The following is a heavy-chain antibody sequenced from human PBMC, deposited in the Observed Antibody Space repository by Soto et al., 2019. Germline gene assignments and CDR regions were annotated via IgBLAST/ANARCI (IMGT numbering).Heavy chain of an antibody. CDR2: IKSKTDGGTT. V-gene: IGHV3-15*01. D-gene: IGHD3-22*01. Sequence: PGGSLRLSCAASGFTFSNAWMGWVRQAPGKGLEWVGRIKSKTDGGTTDYAAPVKGRFTISRDDSKNTLYLQMNSLKTEDTAVYYCTTGENYYDSSGYYLLSPHQDSYYYAMDVWGQGTTVTVSS. CDR1: GFTFSNAW. J-gene: IGHJ6*02. CDR3: TTGENYYDSSGYYLLSPHQDSYYYAMDV.